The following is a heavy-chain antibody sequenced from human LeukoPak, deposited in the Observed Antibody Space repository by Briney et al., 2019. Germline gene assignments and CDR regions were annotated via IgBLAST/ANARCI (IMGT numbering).Heavy chain of an antibody. CDR1: GGSISSNNW. D-gene: IGHD5-18*01. CDR2: IYHSGSL. Sequence: SETLSLTCAVSGGSISSNNWWGWVRQPPGKGLEWIGEIYHSGSLNYNPSLKSRVTISVDKSRNHFSLNPSSVTAADTAVYYCARGRGYSYECWGQGTLVTVSS. J-gene: IGHJ4*02. CDR3: ARGRGYSYEC. V-gene: IGHV4-4*02.